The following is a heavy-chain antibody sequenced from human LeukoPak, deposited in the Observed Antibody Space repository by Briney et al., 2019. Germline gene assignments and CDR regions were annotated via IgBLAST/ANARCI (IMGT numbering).Heavy chain of an antibody. CDR1: GGTFSAFA. Sequence: SVKVSCKASGGTFSAFAISWVRQAPGQGFEWMGRIIPYVGTPKYAQKLEGRVTITADKSTSTSYMELSSLTSDDTAVYYCAKGGHYDVDALDVWGQGTTVTVS. V-gene: IGHV1-69*04. CDR2: IIPYVGTP. D-gene: IGHD3-22*01. J-gene: IGHJ6*02. CDR3: AKGGHYDVDALDV.